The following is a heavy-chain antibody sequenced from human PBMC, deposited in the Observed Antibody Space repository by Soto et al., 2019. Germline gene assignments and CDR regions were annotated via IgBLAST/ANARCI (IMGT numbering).Heavy chain of an antibody. CDR3: ARVSHDYYYAWFDP. D-gene: IGHD1-26*01. CDR2: ISHSGIT. CDR1: GGSITTSGDY. V-gene: IGHV4-31*03. Sequence: SETLSLTCTVSGGSITTSGDYWSWIRQHPGKGLEWIGYISHSGITEYNPSLKSRLTLSIDTSKNQFSLEMNSVTAADTAVYFCARVSHDYYYAWFDPWGQGTPVTVSS. J-gene: IGHJ5*02.